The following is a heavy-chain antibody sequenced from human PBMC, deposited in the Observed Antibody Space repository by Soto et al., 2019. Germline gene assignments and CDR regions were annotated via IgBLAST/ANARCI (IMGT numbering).Heavy chain of an antibody. D-gene: IGHD4-4*01. V-gene: IGHV3-23*01. J-gene: IGHJ4*02. CDR1: GFPFSSYV. Sequence: EVQLLESGGGLVQRGGSLRLSCAASGFPFSSYVMSWVRQAPGKGLEWVSGISGGGSNTFYADYVKGRFTISRDNSKNTLLLQMNSLGAEDTAVYYCAXXXNKYSSSLRGRYFDYWGQGIGVTVSS. CDR3: AXXXNKYSSSLRGRYFDY. CDR2: ISGGGSNT.